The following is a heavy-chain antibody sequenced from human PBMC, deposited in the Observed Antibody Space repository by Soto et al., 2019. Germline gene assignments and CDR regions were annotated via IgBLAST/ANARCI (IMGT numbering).Heavy chain of an antibody. CDR2: ISYDGSNK. J-gene: IGHJ6*02. D-gene: IGHD6-19*01. CDR1: GFTFSSYA. Sequence: VQLVESGGGLVQPGGSLRLSCEASGFTFSSYAMHWVRQAPGKGLEWVAVISYDGSNKYYADSVKGRFTISRDNSKNTLYLQMNSLRAEDTAVYYCARCSGWDYYYYYGMDVWGQGTTVTVSS. V-gene: IGHV3-30-3*01. CDR3: ARCSGWDYYYYYGMDV.